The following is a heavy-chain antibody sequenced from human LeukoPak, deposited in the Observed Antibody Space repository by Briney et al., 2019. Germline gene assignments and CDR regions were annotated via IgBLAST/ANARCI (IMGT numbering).Heavy chain of an antibody. J-gene: IGHJ4*02. CDR2: IYYSGTT. D-gene: IGHD3-10*01. CDR3: ARTNYGSGSYYSF. Sequence: SETLSLTCTVSGGSISSGDCYWSWIRQPPGTGLEWIGYIYYSGTTYYNSSLKSRVTISVDTSKNQFSLKLSSVTAADTAVYYCARTNYGSGSYYSFWGQGTLVTVSS. V-gene: IGHV4-30-4*01. CDR1: GGSISSGDCY.